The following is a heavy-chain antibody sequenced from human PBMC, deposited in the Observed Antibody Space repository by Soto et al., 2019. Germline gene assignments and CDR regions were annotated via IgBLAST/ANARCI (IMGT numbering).Heavy chain of an antibody. CDR3: AKDRTIASRTFDS. V-gene: IGHV3-23*01. D-gene: IGHD6-6*01. CDR1: GFTFSYHG. J-gene: IGHJ4*02. CDR2: ISGSVGST. Sequence: PGGSLRLSCTASGFTFSYHGMHWVRQAPGKGLEWVASISGSVGSTFYADSVKGRFTISRDNYLNTLDLQMNSLRAEDTAVYYCAKDRTIASRTFDSWGQGALVTVSS.